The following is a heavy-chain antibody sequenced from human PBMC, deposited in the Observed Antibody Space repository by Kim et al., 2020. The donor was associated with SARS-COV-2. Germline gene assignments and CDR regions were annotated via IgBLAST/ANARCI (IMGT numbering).Heavy chain of an antibody. V-gene: IGHV1-3*01. CDR3: AGVKRGGVLALDF. D-gene: IGHD2-15*01. Sequence: KYAGKFQDRVTITRDTSATTVYMELRSLRSEDTAVYFCAGVKRGGVLALDFWGQGTLLTVSS. J-gene: IGHJ4*02.